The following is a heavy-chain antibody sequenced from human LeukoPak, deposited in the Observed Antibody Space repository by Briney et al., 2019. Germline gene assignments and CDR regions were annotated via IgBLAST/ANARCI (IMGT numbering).Heavy chain of an antibody. CDR3: GYGRDLDY. D-gene: IGHD3-16*01. CDR2: ISGSGGST. CDR1: GFTFSSYA. Sequence: QSGGSLRLSCAASGFTFSSYAMSWVRQAPRKGLEWVSAISGSGGSTYYADSVKGRFTISRDNSKNTLYLQMNSLRAEDTAVYYCGYGRDLDYWGQGTPVTVSS. J-gene: IGHJ4*02. V-gene: IGHV3-23*01.